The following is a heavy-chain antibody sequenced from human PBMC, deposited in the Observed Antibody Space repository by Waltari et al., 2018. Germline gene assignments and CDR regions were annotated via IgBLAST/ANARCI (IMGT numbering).Heavy chain of an antibody. D-gene: IGHD5-18*01. CDR2: IWYDGSNK. CDR1: GFTFSSYG. Sequence: QVQLVESGGGVVQPGRSLRLSCAASGFTFSSYGMHWVRQAPGKGLEWVAVIWYDGSNKYYADSVKGRFTISRDNSKNTLYLQMNSLRAEDTAVYYCARDGSRGYSYGPHFDYWGQGTLVTVSS. CDR3: ARDGSRGYSYGPHFDY. V-gene: IGHV3-33*01. J-gene: IGHJ4*02.